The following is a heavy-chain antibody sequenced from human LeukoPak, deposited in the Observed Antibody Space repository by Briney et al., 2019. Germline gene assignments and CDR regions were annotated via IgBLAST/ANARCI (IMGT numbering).Heavy chain of an antibody. D-gene: IGHD3-10*01. CDR2: IKYDGSQT. J-gene: IGHJ4*02. CDR3: ARDGSTYYYGSGSSPAPDY. Sequence: PGGSLRLSCAASGFTFSSYWMSWVRQAPGEGLEWVANIKYDGSQTNYVDSVKGRFTISRDNAKNSLYLQMNSLRAEDTAVYYCARDGSTYYYGSGSSPAPDYWGQGTLVTVSS. CDR1: GFTFSSYW. V-gene: IGHV3-7*01.